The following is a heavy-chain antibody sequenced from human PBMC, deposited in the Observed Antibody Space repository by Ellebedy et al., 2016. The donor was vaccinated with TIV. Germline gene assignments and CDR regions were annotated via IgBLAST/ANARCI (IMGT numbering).Heavy chain of an antibody. V-gene: IGHV3-21*04. Sequence: GESLKISCAASGFTFSDYSMNWVRQAPGKGLEWVSSISSSSMYIYYADSVGGRFTISRDNAKNSHYLQMNSLRAEDTAVYYCVRALTTGAYYFDFWGQGTRVTVST. CDR3: VRALTTGAYYFDF. J-gene: IGHJ4*02. D-gene: IGHD4-17*01. CDR2: ISSSSMYI. CDR1: GFTFSDYS.